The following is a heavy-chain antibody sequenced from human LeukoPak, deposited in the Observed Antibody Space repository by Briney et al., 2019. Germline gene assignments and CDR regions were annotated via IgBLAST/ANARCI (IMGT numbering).Heavy chain of an antibody. J-gene: IGHJ6*03. CDR1: GGSISSYY. CDR3: ARDRVGNYDFWSGYYTHNPDYYYYYMDV. CDR2: IYTSGST. D-gene: IGHD3-3*01. V-gene: IGHV4-4*07. Sequence: SETLSLTCTVSGGSISSYYWSWIRQPAGKGLEWIGRIYTSGSTNYNPSLKSRVTMSVDTSKNQFSLKLSSVTAADTAVYYCARDRVGNYDFWSGYYTHNPDYYYYYMDVWGKGTTVTVSS.